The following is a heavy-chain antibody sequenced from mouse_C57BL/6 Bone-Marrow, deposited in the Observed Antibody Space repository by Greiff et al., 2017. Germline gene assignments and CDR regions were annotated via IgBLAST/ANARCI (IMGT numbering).Heavy chain of an antibody. CDR3: ARRGYGSSYWYFDV. Sequence: DVKLVESGGGLVQPGGSLKLSCAASGFTFSDYGMAWVRQAPRKGPEWVAFISNLAYSLYYADTVTGRFTISRENAKNTLYLEMISLRSEDTAMYYCARRGYGSSYWYFDVWGTGTTVTVSS. CDR2: ISNLAYSL. D-gene: IGHD1-1*01. V-gene: IGHV5-15*04. J-gene: IGHJ1*03. CDR1: GFTFSDYG.